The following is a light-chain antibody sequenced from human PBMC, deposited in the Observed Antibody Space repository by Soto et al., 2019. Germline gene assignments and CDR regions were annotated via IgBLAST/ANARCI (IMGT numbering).Light chain of an antibody. CDR1: SSNIGAGYD. J-gene: IGLJ1*01. CDR3: SSYTSSGTYI. V-gene: IGLV1-40*01. Sequence: QTVVTQPPSVSGAPGQRVTISCTGSSSNIGAGYDMHWYQQLPGTAPKLLIYGNSNRPSGVPDRFSGSKSGTSASLAISGLQAEDEADYYCSSYTSSGTYIFGTGTKLTVL. CDR2: GNS.